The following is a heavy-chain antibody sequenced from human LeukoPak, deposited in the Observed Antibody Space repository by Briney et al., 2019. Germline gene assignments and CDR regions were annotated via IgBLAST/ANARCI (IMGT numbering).Heavy chain of an antibody. V-gene: IGHV3-23*01. CDR3: AKVVGAFDY. D-gene: IGHD1-26*01. CDR1: GFTFSSYA. CDR2: ISSSGIST. J-gene: IGHJ4*02. Sequence: GESLRLSCAASGFTFSSYAMTWVRQAPGKGLEWVSSISSSGISTYYADSVKGRFTISRDTSKNTLYLQMNSLRAEDTALYYCAKVVGAFDYWGQGTLVTVSS.